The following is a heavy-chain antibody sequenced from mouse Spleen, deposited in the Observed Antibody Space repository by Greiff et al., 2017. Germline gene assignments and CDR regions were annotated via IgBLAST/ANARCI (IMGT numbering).Heavy chain of an antibody. V-gene: IGHV2-5-1*01. CDR2: IWRGGST. CDR3: AKAGLLQASMDY. Sequence: QVQLKESGPSLVQPSQSLSITCTVSGFSLTSYGVHWVRQSPGKGLEWLGVIWRGGSTDYNAAFMSRLSITKDNSKSQVFFKMNSLQADDTAIYYCAKAGLLQASMDYWGQGTSVTVSS. CDR1: GFSLTSYG. J-gene: IGHJ4*01. D-gene: IGHD2-10*01.